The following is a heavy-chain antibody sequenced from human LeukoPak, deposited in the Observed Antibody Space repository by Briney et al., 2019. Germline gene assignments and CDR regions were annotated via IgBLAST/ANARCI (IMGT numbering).Heavy chain of an antibody. CDR1: GGSFGSYA. J-gene: IGHJ6*04. CDR3: AKVIRGNRHFYHAIHV. V-gene: IGHV1-69*01. D-gene: IGHD3-10*01. CDR2: VIPIFGKT. Sequence: SVKVSCKASGGSFGSYAFTWVRQAPGQGLEWMGGVIPIFGKTNYAQKFQGRVTITADESTSTVFMEVSSLRFEDTAMYYRAKVIRGNRHFYHAIHVRRKGTTVTVSS.